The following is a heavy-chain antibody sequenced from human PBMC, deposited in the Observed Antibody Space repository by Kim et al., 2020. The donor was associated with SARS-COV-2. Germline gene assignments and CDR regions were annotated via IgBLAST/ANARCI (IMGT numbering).Heavy chain of an antibody. D-gene: IGHD6-19*01. V-gene: IGHV1-69*04. CDR2: IIPILGIA. CDR3: ARDIAVAEGGAL. J-gene: IGHJ4*02. CDR1: GGTFSSYA. Sequence: SVKVSCKASGGTFSSYAISWVRQAPGQGLEWMGRIIPILGIANYAQKFQGRVTITADKSTSTAYMELSSLRSEDTAVYYCARDIAVAEGGALWGQGTLVTVSS.